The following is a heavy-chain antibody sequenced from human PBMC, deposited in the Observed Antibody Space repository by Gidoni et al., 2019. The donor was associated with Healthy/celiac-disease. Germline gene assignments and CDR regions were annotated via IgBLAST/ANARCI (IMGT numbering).Heavy chain of an antibody. CDR2: IYSGGST. D-gene: IGHD3-3*01. CDR3: ARASVSDDFWSGYYHFDY. V-gene: IGHV3-53*02. CDR1: GFTASSNY. J-gene: IGHJ4*02. Sequence: EVQLVETGGGLIPPGGSLRLSCAASGFTASSNYMSWVRQAPGKGLGWVSVIYSGGSTYYADSVKGRFTISRDNSKNTLYLQMNSLRAEDTAVYYCARASVSDDFWSGYYHFDYWGQGTLVTVSS.